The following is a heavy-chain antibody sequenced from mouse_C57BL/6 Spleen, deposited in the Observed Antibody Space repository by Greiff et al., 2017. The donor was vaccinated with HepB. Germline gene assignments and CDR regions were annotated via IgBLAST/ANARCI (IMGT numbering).Heavy chain of an antibody. CDR2: IDPSDSYT. V-gene: IGHV1-69*01. D-gene: IGHD1-1*01. CDR1: GYTFTSYW. J-gene: IGHJ4*01. CDR3: ARKVVANYAMDY. Sequence: QVQLKQPGAELVMPGASVKLSCKASGYTFTSYWMHWVKQRPGQGLEWIGEIDPSDSYTNYNQKFKGKSTLTVDKSSSTAYMQLSSLTSEDSAVYYCARKVVANYAMDYWGQGTSVTVSS.